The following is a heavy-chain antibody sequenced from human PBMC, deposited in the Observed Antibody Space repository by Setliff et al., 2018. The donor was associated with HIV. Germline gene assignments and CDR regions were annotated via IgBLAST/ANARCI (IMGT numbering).Heavy chain of an antibody. CDR1: NDSNTSFY. J-gene: IGHJ4*03. CDR2: IYTNGSS. Sequence: SETLSLTCTVSNDSNTSFYWTWIRQPPGKGLEWIGYIYTNGSSNYNPSLKSRVTFSIDTSKNQFSLKLDSVTAADTAVYYCARAPYSAYDYTSFHTWGQGTMVTVSS. V-gene: IGHV4-4*08. CDR3: ARAPYSAYDYTSFHT. D-gene: IGHD5-12*01.